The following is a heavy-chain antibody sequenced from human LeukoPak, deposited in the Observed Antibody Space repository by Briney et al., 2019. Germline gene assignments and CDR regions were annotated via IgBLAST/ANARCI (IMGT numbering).Heavy chain of an antibody. V-gene: IGHV1-8*03. CDR2: MNPNSGNT. J-gene: IGHJ5*02. Sequence: ASVKVSCKGSGYTFTSYDINWVRQATGQGLEWMGRMNPNSGNTGYAQKFQGRVTITRNTSISTAYMELSSLRSEDTAVYYCARGAAGYSSSWYGGYWFDPWGQGTLVTVSS. D-gene: IGHD6-13*01. CDR3: ARGAAGYSSSWYGGYWFDP. CDR1: GYTFTSYD.